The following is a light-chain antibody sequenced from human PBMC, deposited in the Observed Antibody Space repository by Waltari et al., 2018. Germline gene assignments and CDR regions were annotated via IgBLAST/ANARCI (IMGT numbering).Light chain of an antibody. J-gene: IGKJ4*01. Sequence: DSQMTQSPSTLAASVGDRVTITCRAGQSISNWLAWYQQKPGKNPKLLIYKASTLESGVPSRFSGSGSWTEFTLTISGLRSDDFATYYCQQYNSYSLLTFGGGTKVEIK. V-gene: IGKV1-5*03. CDR2: KAS. CDR1: QSISNW. CDR3: QQYNSYSLLT.